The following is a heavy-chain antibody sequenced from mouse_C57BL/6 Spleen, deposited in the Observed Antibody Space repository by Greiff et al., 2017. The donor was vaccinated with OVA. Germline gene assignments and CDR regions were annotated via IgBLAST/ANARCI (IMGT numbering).Heavy chain of an antibody. Sequence: EVKLQESGGGLVKPGGSLKLSCAASGFPFSDSGMHWVRQAPEKGLAWVAYISSGSSTLYYADTVKGRFTIARDNAKNTLFLQITSLRSEDTAMYYCARRDEGVFAYWGQGTLVTGAA. V-gene: IGHV5-17*01. CDR3: ARRDEGVFAY. D-gene: IGHD3-3*01. CDR2: ISSGSSTL. CDR1: GFPFSDSG. J-gene: IGHJ3*01.